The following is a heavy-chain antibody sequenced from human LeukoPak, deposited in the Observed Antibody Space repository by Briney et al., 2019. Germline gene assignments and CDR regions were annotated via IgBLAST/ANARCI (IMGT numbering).Heavy chain of an antibody. J-gene: IGHJ4*02. Sequence: GGSLRLSCAASGFTFSSYGMNWVRQAPGKGLGWDSYISSISSTIYYADFVKGRFTISRDNAKTSLYLQINSLRAEDTAVYYCARGLNKYYYDSSGYLIHWGQGTLVTASS. D-gene: IGHD3-22*01. CDR3: ARGLNKYYYDSSGYLIH. CDR2: ISSISSTI. V-gene: IGHV3-48*04. CDR1: GFTFSSYG.